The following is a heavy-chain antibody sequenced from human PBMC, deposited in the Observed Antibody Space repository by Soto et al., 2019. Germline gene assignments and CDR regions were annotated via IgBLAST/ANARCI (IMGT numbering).Heavy chain of an antibody. CDR1: GGSFSGYY. Sequence: QVQLQQWGAGLLKPSETLSLTCAVYGGSFSGYYWSWIRQPPGKGLEWNGEINHSGSTNYNPSLKSRVAISVDTSTNQFSLKLSSVTAADTAVYYCARGIAAAGTSYYYYYYMDVWGKGTTVTVSS. J-gene: IGHJ6*03. D-gene: IGHD6-13*01. CDR3: ARGIAAAGTSYYYYYYMDV. V-gene: IGHV4-34*01. CDR2: INHSGST.